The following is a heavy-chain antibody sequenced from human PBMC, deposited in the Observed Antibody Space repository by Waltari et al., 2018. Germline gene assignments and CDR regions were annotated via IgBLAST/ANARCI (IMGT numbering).Heavy chain of an antibody. D-gene: IGHD2-15*01. V-gene: IGHV4-39*01. Sequence: QLQLQESGPGLVTPSETLSLPCTVSGGSLRSSSYYWGWLRQPPGKGLEWIGSIYYSGSTYYNPSLKSRVTISVDTSKNQFALKLSSVADADTAVYDCATVGSPLTRLDPWGQGTLVTVSS. CDR3: ATVGSPLTRLDP. J-gene: IGHJ5*02. CDR1: GGSLRSSSYY. CDR2: IYYSGST.